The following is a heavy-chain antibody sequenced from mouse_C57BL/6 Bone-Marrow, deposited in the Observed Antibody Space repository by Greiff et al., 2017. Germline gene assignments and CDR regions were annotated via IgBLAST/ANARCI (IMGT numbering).Heavy chain of an antibody. CDR2: IYPGDGDT. V-gene: IGHV1-80*01. J-gene: IGHJ4*01. CDR1: GYAFRSYW. Sequence: VQLQQSGAELVKPGASVKISCKASGYAFRSYWMHWVKQRPGQGLEWIGLIYPGDGDTNSNEQFKGKATLTADKSSSTAYMQLSSLTSEVSAVYFCARATLRDYAMDYWGQGTSVTVSS. CDR3: ARATLRDYAMDY. D-gene: IGHD1-1*01.